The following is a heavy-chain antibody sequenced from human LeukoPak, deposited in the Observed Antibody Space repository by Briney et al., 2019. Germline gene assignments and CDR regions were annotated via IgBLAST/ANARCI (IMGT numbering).Heavy chain of an antibody. CDR1: GFSISTSGMC. CDR2: IDWDDDK. CDR3: ARMGVDTTMVTACDI. J-gene: IGHJ3*02. Sequence: SGPALVKPTQTLTLTCTFSGFSISTSGMCVSWIRQPPGKALEWLARIDWDDDKYYSTSLKTRLTISKDTSKNQVVLTMTNMDPVDTATYYCARMGVDTTMVTACDIWGQGTMVTVSS. V-gene: IGHV2-70*11. D-gene: IGHD5-18*01.